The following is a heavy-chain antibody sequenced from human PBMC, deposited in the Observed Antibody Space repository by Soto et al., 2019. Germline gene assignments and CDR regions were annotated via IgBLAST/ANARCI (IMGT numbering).Heavy chain of an antibody. J-gene: IGHJ3*02. CDR2: ISAYNDNT. D-gene: IGHD2-2*01. V-gene: IGHV1-18*01. CDR3: ARWSCSSTSCRSNPIDI. Sequence: ASVKVSCKASGYTFTNYGISWVRQAPGQGLEWMGWISAYNDNTIYEEGLRGRVTMTTDTSTSTAYMELGSLRSDDTAVYYCARWSCSSTSCRSNPIDIWGQGTMVTVSS. CDR1: GYTFTNYG.